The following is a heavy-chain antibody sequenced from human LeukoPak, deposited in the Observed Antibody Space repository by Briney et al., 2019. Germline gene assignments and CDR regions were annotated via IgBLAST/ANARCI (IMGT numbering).Heavy chain of an antibody. Sequence: NAGGSLRLSCAASGFTFSSYSMNWVRQAPGKGLEWVSSISSSSSYIYYADSVKGRFTISRDNAKNSLYLQMNSLRAEDTAVYHCANTGYSSRWGAFDIWGQGTMVTVSS. V-gene: IGHV3-21*04. CDR1: GFTFSSYS. J-gene: IGHJ3*02. D-gene: IGHD6-13*01. CDR2: ISSSSSYI. CDR3: ANTGYSSRWGAFDI.